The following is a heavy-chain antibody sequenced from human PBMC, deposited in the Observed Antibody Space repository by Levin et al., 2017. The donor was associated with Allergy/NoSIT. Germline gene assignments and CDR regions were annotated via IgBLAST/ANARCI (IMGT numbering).Heavy chain of an antibody. CDR2: IDHRGGT. CDR1: GGSIPSNSYY. J-gene: IGHJ4*02. D-gene: IGHD3-10*01. Sequence: SQTLSLPCTVSGGSIPSNSYYWGWIRQPPGKGLEWIGNIDHRGGTYYNPSLKSRVTMSVDTSKNRFSLKLTSVTAADSAVYYCASYTYLYTSGSYFYDYWGQGTLVTVSS. V-gene: IGHV4-39*01. CDR3: ASYTYLYTSGSYFYDY.